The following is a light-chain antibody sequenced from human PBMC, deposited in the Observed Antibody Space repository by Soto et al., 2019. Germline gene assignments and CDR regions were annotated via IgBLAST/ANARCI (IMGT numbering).Light chain of an antibody. Sequence: EIVLTQSPGTLSLSPGELATLSCRASQSVSSSYLAWYQQKPGQAPRLLIYGASSRATGIPDRFSGSGSGTDFTLTISRLEPEDVAVYYCQQYGSSPPYTVGQGTKLEIK. J-gene: IGKJ2*01. CDR1: QSVSSSY. CDR3: QQYGSSPPYT. CDR2: GAS. V-gene: IGKV3-20*01.